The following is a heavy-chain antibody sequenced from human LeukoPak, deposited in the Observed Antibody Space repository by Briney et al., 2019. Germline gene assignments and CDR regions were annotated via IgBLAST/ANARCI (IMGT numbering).Heavy chain of an antibody. Sequence: PGGSLRLSCAVSGFTFSSYSMTWVRQAPGKGLEWVSYISSSGSTIFYADSVKGRFTISRDNAKNSLYLQMNSLRAEDTAVYYCARSVVAATETFDYWGQGTLVTVSS. J-gene: IGHJ4*02. CDR2: ISSSGSTI. CDR3: ARSVVAATETFDY. V-gene: IGHV3-48*04. D-gene: IGHD2-15*01. CDR1: GFTFSSYS.